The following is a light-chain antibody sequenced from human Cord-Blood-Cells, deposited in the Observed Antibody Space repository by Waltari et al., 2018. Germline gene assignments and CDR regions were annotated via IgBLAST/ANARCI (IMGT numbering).Light chain of an antibody. J-gene: IGLJ3*02. CDR3: SSYAGSNNWV. CDR1: SSDVGGYNY. Sequence: QSALTQPPYASGSPGQSVTISCTGTSSDVGGYNYVSWYQQHPGKAPKLMSYEVSKRPSGVPDRFSGSKSGNTASLTVSGLQAEDEADYYCSSYAGSNNWVFCGGTKLTVL. CDR2: EVS. V-gene: IGLV2-8*01.